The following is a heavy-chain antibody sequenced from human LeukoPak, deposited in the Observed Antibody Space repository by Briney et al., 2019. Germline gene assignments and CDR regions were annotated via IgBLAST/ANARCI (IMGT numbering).Heavy chain of an antibody. CDR3: ARDGSSSSDDYYYYYMDV. J-gene: IGHJ6*03. Sequence: GGSLRLSCAASGFTFSSYGMHWVRQAPGKGLEWVAVIWYDGSNKYYADSVKGRFTISRDNSKNTLYLQMNSLRAEDTAVYYCARDGSSSSDDYYYYYMDVWGKGTTVTVSS. V-gene: IGHV3-33*01. CDR2: IWYDGSNK. CDR1: GFTFSSYG. D-gene: IGHD6-6*01.